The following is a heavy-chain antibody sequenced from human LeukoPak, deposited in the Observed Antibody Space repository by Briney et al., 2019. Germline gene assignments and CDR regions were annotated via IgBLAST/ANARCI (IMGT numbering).Heavy chain of an antibody. CDR2: ISHSGDT. V-gene: IGHV4-34*01. J-gene: IGHJ3*02. CDR3: ARLGGYSYGYSGAFDI. D-gene: IGHD5-18*01. Sequence: SETLSLTCAVYGGSFSESYWSWIRKPPGEGLGWVGEISHSGDTYYNPSLKSRVSISVDTSNKHFSLRLSSVTAADTAVYYCARLGGYSYGYSGAFDIWGQGTMVTVSS. CDR1: GGSFSESY.